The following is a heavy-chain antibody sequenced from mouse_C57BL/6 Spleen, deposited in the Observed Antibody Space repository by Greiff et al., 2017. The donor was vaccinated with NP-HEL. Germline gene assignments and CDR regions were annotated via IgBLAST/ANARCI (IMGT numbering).Heavy chain of an antibody. CDR1: GYTFTDYY. CDR2: IYPGSGNT. D-gene: IGHD1-1*01. J-gene: IGHJ4*01. Sequence: QVQLKQSGVELVRPGASVKLSCKASGYTFTDYYINWVKQRPGQGLEWIARIYPGSGNTYYNETFKGKATLTAEKSASTAYMQLSSLTSEDSAVYFCASYYPYYYAMDYWGQGTSVTVSS. V-gene: IGHV1-76*01. CDR3: ASYYPYYYAMDY.